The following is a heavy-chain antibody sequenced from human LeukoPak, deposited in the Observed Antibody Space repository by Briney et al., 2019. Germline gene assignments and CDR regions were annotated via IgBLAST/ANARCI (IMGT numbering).Heavy chain of an antibody. V-gene: IGHV4-59*01. CDR3: ARASPDYYGSGSLDY. D-gene: IGHD3-10*01. CDR2: IYYSGST. Sequence: SETLSLTCTVSGVSMRTYYWSWIRQPPGKGLEWIGYIYYSGSTNYNPSLKSRVTISVDTSKNQFSLKLSSVTAADTAVYYCARASPDYYGSGSLDYWGQGTLVTVSS. J-gene: IGHJ4*02. CDR1: GVSMRTYY.